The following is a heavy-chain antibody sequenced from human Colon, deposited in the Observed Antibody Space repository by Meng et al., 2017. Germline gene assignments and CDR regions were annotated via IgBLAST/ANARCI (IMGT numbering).Heavy chain of an antibody. V-gene: IGHV4-30-4*01. CDR3: ARDRKHYGERGWFDP. J-gene: IGHJ5*02. CDR2: IYYSGST. CDR1: GCSISSGDYY. Sequence: QGQLQESGPGLVPPSQTLSLTCTVSGCSISSGDYYWSWIRQPPGKGLEWIGYIYYSGSTYSNASLKSRVTISIDRSKNQFSLKLSSVTAADTAVYYCARDRKHYGERGWFDPWGQGTLVTVSS. D-gene: IGHD4-17*01.